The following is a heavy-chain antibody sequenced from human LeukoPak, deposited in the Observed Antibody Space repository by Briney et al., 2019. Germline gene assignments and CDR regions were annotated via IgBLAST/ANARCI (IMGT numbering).Heavy chain of an antibody. D-gene: IGHD1-26*01. J-gene: IGHJ5*02. V-gene: IGHV4-39*01. CDR3: ARQNLLGISSWFDP. CDR2: IYYSGST. CDR1: GGSISSSSYY. Sequence: SETLSLTCTVSGGSISSSSYYWGWIRQPPGKGLEWIGSIYYSGSTYYDPALKSRVTISVDTSKNQFSLKLTSVTAADTAVYYCARQNLLGISSWFDPWGQGTLVTVSS.